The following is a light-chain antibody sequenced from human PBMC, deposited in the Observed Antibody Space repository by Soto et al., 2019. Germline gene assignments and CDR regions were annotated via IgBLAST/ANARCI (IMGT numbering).Light chain of an antibody. V-gene: IGKV3-11*01. CDR2: DAS. J-gene: IGKJ4*01. CDR1: QSVSSY. Sequence: EIVLTQSPATLSLSPGERVTLSRRASQSVSSYLGWYQQKPGQAPRLLIYDASNRATGIPARFSGSGSGTDFTLTISSLEPEDFAVYYCQQRSNWPLTFGGGTKVEIK. CDR3: QQRSNWPLT.